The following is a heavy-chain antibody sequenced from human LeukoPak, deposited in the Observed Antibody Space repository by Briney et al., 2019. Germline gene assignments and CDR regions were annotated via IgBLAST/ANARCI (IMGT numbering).Heavy chain of an antibody. CDR1: GGSVSSSSYY. D-gene: IGHD5-18*01. V-gene: IGHV4-61*01. CDR3: ARDGYTYGSFDY. CDR2: IYYSGST. J-gene: IGHJ4*02. Sequence: PSETLSLTCTVSGGSVSSSSYYWSWIRQPPGKGLEWIGYIYYSGSTNHNPSLKSRVTISIDTSKSQFSLKLSSVTAADTAVYYCARDGYTYGSFDYWGQGTLVTVSS.